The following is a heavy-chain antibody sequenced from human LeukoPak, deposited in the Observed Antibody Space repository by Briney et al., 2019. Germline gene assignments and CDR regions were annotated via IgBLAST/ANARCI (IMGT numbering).Heavy chain of an antibody. CDR2: IRYDGSNK. D-gene: IGHD1-26*01. V-gene: IGHV3-30*02. Sequence: PGRSLRLSCAASGFTFSSYGMHWVRQAPGKGLEWVAFIRYDGSNKYYADSVKGRFTISRDNSKNTLYLQMDSLRAEDTAVYYCAKDHFSGATRYFDYWGQGTLVTVSS. CDR3: AKDHFSGATRYFDY. J-gene: IGHJ4*02. CDR1: GFTFSSYG.